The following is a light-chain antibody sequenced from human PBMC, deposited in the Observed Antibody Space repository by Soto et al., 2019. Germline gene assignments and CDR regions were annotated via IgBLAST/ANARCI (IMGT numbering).Light chain of an antibody. CDR2: DIR. J-gene: IGLJ1*01. CDR1: SSDVGGYKY. V-gene: IGLV2-14*03. Sequence: QSVLTQPASVSGSPGQSITISCTGTSSDVGGYKYVSWYQQHPGKAPKLMIYDIRNRPSGVSNRFSGSKSGNTASLTISGLQAEDEADYYCSSYTSSSTRVFGTGT. CDR3: SSYTSSSTRV.